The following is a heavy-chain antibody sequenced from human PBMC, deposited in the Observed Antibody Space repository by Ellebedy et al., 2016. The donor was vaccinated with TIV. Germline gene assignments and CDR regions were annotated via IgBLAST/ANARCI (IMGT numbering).Heavy chain of an antibody. CDR2: ISFDANNK. D-gene: IGHD5-18*01. CDR1: GFTFNTCG. J-gene: IGHJ4*02. Sequence: GESLKISCEASGFTFNTCGMHWVRQAPGKGLEWVAMISFDANNKFFAESVKGRFSISRDNSKNTLFLQMNSLREEDTAIYYCAKEQGYSYERSLDYWGQGTLVSVS. V-gene: IGHV3-30*18. CDR3: AKEQGYSYERSLDY.